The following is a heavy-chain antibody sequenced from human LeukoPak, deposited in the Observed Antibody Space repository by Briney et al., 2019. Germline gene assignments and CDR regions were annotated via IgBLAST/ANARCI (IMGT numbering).Heavy chain of an antibody. V-gene: IGHV4-34*01. J-gene: IGHJ4*02. CDR2: INHSGST. CDR1: GGSFSGYY. Sequence: PSETLSLTCAVYGGSFSGYYWSWIRQPPGKGLEWIGEINHSGSTNYNPSLKSRVTISVDTSKNQFSLKLSSVTAADTAVYYCARRRGWARYYFDYWGQGTLVTVSS. CDR3: ARRRGWARYYFDY. D-gene: IGHD3-10*01.